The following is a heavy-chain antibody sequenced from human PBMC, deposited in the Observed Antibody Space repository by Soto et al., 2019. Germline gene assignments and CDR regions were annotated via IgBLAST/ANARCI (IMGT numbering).Heavy chain of an antibody. CDR2: IIPILGIA. D-gene: IGHD6-19*01. V-gene: IGHV1-69*04. J-gene: IGHJ3*02. CDR1: GGTFSSYT. CDR3: ARDSIAVAGTDPDAFDI. Sequence: ASVKVSCKASGGTFSSYTISWVRQAPGQGLEWMGRIIPILGIANYAQKFQGRVTITADKSTSTAYMELSSLRSEDTAVYYCARDSIAVAGTDPDAFDIWGQGTMVTVSS.